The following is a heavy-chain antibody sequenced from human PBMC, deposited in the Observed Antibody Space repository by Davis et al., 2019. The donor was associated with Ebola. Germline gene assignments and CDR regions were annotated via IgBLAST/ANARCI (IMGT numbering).Heavy chain of an antibody. CDR1: GGTFSSYA. J-gene: IGHJ4*02. CDR3: ARLIGSGKRDY. CDR2: IIPILGIA. Sequence: SVKVSCKASGGTFSSYAISWVRQAPGQGLEWMGRIIPILGIANYAQKFQGRVTITADKSTSTAYMELSSLRSEDTAVYYCARLIGSGKRDYWGQGTLVTVSS. D-gene: IGHD3-10*02. V-gene: IGHV1-69*04.